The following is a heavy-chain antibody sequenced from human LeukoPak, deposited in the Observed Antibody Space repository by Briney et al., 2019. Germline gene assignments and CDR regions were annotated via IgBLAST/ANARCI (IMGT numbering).Heavy chain of an antibody. CDR1: RFTFSSYA. CDR3: AKHIDITMIVVVIPDDAFDI. Sequence: GGSLRLSCAASRFTFSSYAMSWVRQAPGKGLEWVSAISGSGGSTYYADSVKGRFTISRDNSKNTLYLQMNSLRAEDTAVYYCAKHIDITMIVVVIPDDAFDIWGQGTMVTVSS. D-gene: IGHD3-22*01. V-gene: IGHV3-23*01. CDR2: ISGSGGST. J-gene: IGHJ3*02.